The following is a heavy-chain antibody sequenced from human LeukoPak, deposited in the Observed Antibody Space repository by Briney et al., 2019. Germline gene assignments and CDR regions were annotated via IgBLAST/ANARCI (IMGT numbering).Heavy chain of an antibody. Sequence: PGGSLRLSCAASGFTFSSYAMSWVRQAPGKGLEWVSAISGSGGSTYYADSVKGRFTIARDNSKNTLYLQMNSLRAEDTAVYYCARLPNYYYDSSGYATDYWGQGTLVTVSS. D-gene: IGHD3-22*01. J-gene: IGHJ4*02. V-gene: IGHV3-23*01. CDR1: GFTFSSYA. CDR3: ARLPNYYYDSSGYATDY. CDR2: ISGSGGST.